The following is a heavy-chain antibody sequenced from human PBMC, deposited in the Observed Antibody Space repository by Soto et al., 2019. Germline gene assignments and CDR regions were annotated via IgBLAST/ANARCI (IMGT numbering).Heavy chain of an antibody. Sequence: EVQLLESGAGLVQPGGSLRLSCAASGFTFSSYAMNWVRQAPGKGLEWVSGISTSGDSTYYADSVKGRFTISRDNSKDTLYLQMNSLRAGDTAVYYCAINSRYCSSTSCYADWGKGTLVTVSS. CDR3: AINSRYCSSTSCYAD. J-gene: IGHJ4*02. V-gene: IGHV3-23*01. CDR1: GFTFSSYA. CDR2: ISTSGDST. D-gene: IGHD2-2*01.